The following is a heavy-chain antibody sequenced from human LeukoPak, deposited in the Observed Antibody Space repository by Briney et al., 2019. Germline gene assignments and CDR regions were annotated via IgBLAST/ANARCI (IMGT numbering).Heavy chain of an antibody. J-gene: IGHJ4*02. V-gene: IGHV4-4*07. D-gene: IGHD6-19*01. CDR2: IYTSGST. Sequence: SETLSLTCTVSGGSIRSYYWSWIRQPAGKGLEWIGRIYTSGSTNYNPSLKSRVTMSLDTSKNQFSLKLSSVTAADTAVYYCARSAAVTGQFDFWGPGTLVTVSS. CDR3: ARSAAVTGQFDF. CDR1: GGSIRSYY.